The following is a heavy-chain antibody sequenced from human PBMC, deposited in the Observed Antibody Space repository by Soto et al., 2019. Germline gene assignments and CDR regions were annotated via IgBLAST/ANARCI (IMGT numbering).Heavy chain of an antibody. CDR2: ISYDGSNK. J-gene: IGHJ3*01. Sequence: AGGALRLSRAAPGFTFSYFWVSWVRQAPGKGLEWVAVISYDGSNKYYADSVKGRFTISRDNSKNTLYLQMNSLRAEDTAVYYCAKDGSWSVLSYSSSVPWGQGTMVTVSS. V-gene: IGHV3-30*18. D-gene: IGHD6-13*01. CDR1: GFTFSYFW. CDR3: AKDGSWSVLSYSSSVP.